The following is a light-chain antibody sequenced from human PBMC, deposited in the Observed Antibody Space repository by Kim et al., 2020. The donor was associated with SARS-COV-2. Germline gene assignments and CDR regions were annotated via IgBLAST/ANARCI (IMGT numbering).Light chain of an antibody. CDR2: ATS. V-gene: IGKV1-39*01. CDR1: QRISSY. CDR3: QQSYSTPYT. Sequence: SASVVDRVTITCRASQRISSYLSWYQQKPGKAPKLLMHATSSLQSGVPLRFSGSGSGTDFTLTISSLQPEDFATYYCQQSYSTPYTFGQGTKLEI. J-gene: IGKJ2*01.